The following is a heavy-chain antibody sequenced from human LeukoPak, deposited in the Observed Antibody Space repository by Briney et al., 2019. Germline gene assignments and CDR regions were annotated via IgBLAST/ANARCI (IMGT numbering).Heavy chain of an antibody. Sequence: ASVKVSCKASGYTFTSYDINWVRQATGQWPEWMGWMNPNSGNTGYEKKFQGRATMTRNTSISTAYMELSSLRSDDTAVYYCARGVAAGYWGQGTLVTVSS. CDR2: MNPNSGNT. J-gene: IGHJ4*02. V-gene: IGHV1-8*01. CDR1: GYTFTSYD. D-gene: IGHD2-15*01. CDR3: ARGVAAGY.